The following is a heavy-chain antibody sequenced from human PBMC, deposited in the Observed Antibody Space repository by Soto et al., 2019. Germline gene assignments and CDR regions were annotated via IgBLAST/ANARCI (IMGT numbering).Heavy chain of an antibody. CDR3: ARAKERSSWYYDWFDP. Sequence: EASVKVSCKASGYTFTIYYMHWVRQAPGQGLEWMGIINPSGGSTSYAQKFQGRVTMTRDTSTSTVYMELSSLRSEDRAVYYCARAKERSSWYYDWFDPWGQGTQVTVSS. V-gene: IGHV1-46*01. J-gene: IGHJ5*02. D-gene: IGHD6-13*01. CDR2: INPSGGST. CDR1: GYTFTIYY.